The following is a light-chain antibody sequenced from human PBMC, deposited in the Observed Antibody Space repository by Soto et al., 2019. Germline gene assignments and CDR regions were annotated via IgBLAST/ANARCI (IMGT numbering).Light chain of an antibody. CDR2: DAS. J-gene: IGKJ4*01. CDR3: QRRSNWLA. V-gene: IGKV3-11*01. Sequence: EIVLRQSPATLSLSPGERATLSCRASQSVSSYLAWYQQKPGQAPRLLIYDASNRATGIPARFSGGGSGTDFTLTSTSLEPEDFAVYYCQRRSNWLAFGGGTKVDIK. CDR1: QSVSSY.